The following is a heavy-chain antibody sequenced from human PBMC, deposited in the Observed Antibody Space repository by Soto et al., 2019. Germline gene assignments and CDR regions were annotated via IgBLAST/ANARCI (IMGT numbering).Heavy chain of an antibody. CDR2: IKQDGSEK. J-gene: IGHJ2*01. CDR1: GFTFSSYW. D-gene: IGHD2-15*01. Sequence: GRSLRLSCAASGFTFSSYWMSWVRQAPGKGLEWVANIKQDGSEKYYVDSVKGRFTISRDNAKNSLYLQMNSLRAEDTAVYYCARGGTYCSGGSCYDWYFDLWGRGTLVTVSS. V-gene: IGHV3-7*04. CDR3: ARGGTYCSGGSCYDWYFDL.